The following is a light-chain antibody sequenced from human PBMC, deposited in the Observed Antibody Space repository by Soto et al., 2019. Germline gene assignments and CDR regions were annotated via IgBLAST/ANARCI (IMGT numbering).Light chain of an antibody. J-gene: IGLJ1*01. V-gene: IGLV1-44*01. CDR3: AAWDDSLNGRV. Sequence: QSVLTEPPSASGTPGQRVTISCPGSISNIGSNTVNWYQQLPGTAPKLLIYSNNQRPSGVPDRFSGSKSGTSASLAISVLQSEDEADYYCAAWDDSLNGRVFGTGTKVTVL. CDR2: SNN. CDR1: ISNIGSNT.